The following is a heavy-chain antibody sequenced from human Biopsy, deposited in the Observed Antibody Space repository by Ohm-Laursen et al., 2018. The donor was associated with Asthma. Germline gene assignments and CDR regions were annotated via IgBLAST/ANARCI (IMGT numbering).Heavy chain of an antibody. CDR1: GGSISSFY. Sequence: GTLSLTCSVYGGSISSFYWSWIRQSPEKGLEWMGYVYWTGSTNYNPSLKSRVTISLDRTKSQFSLKLSSVTAADTALYYCARAQAAQYYYGMDVWGQGTTVSVSS. J-gene: IGHJ6*02. D-gene: IGHD6-6*01. CDR2: VYWTGST. CDR3: ARAQAAQYYYGMDV. V-gene: IGHV4-59*12.